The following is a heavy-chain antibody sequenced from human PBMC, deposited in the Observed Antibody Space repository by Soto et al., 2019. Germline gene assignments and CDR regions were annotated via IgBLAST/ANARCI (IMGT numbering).Heavy chain of an antibody. D-gene: IGHD4-17*01. CDR1: GGSISSSSYY. Sequence: QLQLQESGPGLVKPSETLSLTCTVSGGSISSSSYYWGWIRQPPGKGLEWIGSIYYSGSTYYNPSLKSRVTISVDTSKNQCSLKLSSVTAADTAVYYCARQGYDYGDYGFDYWGQGTLVTVSS. V-gene: IGHV4-39*01. CDR2: IYYSGST. CDR3: ARQGYDYGDYGFDY. J-gene: IGHJ4*02.